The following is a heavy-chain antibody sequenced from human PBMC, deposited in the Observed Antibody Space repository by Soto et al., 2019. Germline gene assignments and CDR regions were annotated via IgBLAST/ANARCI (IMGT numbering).Heavy chain of an antibody. V-gene: IGHV1-69*06. CDR1: GGSLSTNP. J-gene: IGHJ4*02. CDR2: TGSGTGPG. CDR3: ARRPIGGFFRFFDS. Sequence: QVQLVQSGTEVKKPGSSVKVSCKASGGSLSTNPISWVRQAPGQGLEWMGGTGSGTGPGNHAQKFKGRLTVTADKSTSTVDMEMTNLSSEDTAVYYCARRPIGGFFRFFDSWGQGTLVTVSS. D-gene: IGHD2-15*01.